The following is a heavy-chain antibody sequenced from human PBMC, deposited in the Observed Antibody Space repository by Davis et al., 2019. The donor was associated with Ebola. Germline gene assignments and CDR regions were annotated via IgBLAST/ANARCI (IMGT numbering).Heavy chain of an antibody. CDR2: IYPGDSDT. V-gene: IGHV5-51*01. CDR1: GYSFTSYW. J-gene: IGHJ4*02. D-gene: IGHD6-6*01. CDR3: ARLDGPYSSSPWYFDY. Sequence: GESLKISCKGSGYSFTSYWNGWVRQMPGKGLEWMGIIYPGDSDTRYSPSFQGQVTISADKSISTAYLQWSSLKASDTAMYYCARLDGPYSSSPWYFDYWGQGTLVTVSS.